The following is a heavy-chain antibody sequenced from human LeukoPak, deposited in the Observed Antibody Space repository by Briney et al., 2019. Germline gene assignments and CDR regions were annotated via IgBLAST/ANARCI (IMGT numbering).Heavy chain of an antibody. Sequence: ASVKVSCKASGYTFTSYDINWVRQATGQGLEWMGWMNPNSGNTGYAQKFQGRVTITRNTSISTAYMELSSLRSEDTAVYYCARGLLEWSYYYYYMDVWGKGTTVTVSS. CDR1: GYTFTSYD. D-gene: IGHD3-3*01. CDR2: MNPNSGNT. J-gene: IGHJ6*03. CDR3: ARGLLEWSYYYYYMDV. V-gene: IGHV1-8*03.